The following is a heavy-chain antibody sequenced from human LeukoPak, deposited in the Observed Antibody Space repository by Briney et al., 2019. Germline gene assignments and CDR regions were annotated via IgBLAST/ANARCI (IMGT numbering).Heavy chain of an antibody. D-gene: IGHD2-2*01. J-gene: IGHJ4*02. CDR1: GGSISSGGYY. CDR3: VRLGSTSPGNWYKLFDQ. Sequence: SETLSLTCTVSGGSISSGGYYWSWIRQHPGKGLEWIGYIYYSGSTYYNPSLKSRVTISVGTSKNQFSLKLSSVTAADTALYYCVRLGSTSPGNWYKLFDQWGQGTLVTVSS. V-gene: IGHV4-31*03. CDR2: IYYSGST.